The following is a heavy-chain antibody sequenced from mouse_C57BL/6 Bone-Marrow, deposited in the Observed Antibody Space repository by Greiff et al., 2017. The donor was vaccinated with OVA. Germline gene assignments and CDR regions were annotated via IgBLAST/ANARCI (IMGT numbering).Heavy chain of an antibody. V-gene: IGHV5-4*01. D-gene: IGHD3-2*02. J-gene: IGHJ2*01. CDR1: GFTFSSYA. Sequence: DVMLVESGGGLVKPGGSLKLSCAASGFTFSSYAMFWVRRTPEKRLEGVATISDGGSYTYYPDNVKGRFPISRDNAKNNLYLQMSHLKSEDTAMYYCAREGSGFDYWGQGTTLTVSS. CDR2: ISDGGSYT. CDR3: AREGSGFDY.